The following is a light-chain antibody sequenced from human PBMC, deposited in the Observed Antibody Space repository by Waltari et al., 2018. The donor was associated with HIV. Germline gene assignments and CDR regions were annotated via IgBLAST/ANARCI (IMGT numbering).Light chain of an antibody. V-gene: IGKV2-28*01. CDR3: MQALQIPWT. J-gene: IGKJ1*01. CDR2: LAS. Sequence: SPKLLIYLASDRAPGVSDRFSGSASGTEYTLKISRVQAEDVGVYYCMQALQIPWTFGRGTKLEIK.